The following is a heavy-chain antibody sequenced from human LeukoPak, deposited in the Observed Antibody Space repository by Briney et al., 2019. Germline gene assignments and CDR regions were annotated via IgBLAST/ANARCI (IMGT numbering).Heavy chain of an antibody. V-gene: IGHV3-23*01. Sequence: GGSLRLSCLTSGFTLSTNAMSWVRQAPGKGLEWISGISGSGASTYYADSVKGRFTISRDDSRDTLYLQMNSLRGDGTAVYYCAKDVGKWESLHFFDYWGQGTLVTVSS. J-gene: IGHJ4*02. CDR3: AKDVGKWESLHFFDY. CDR2: ISGSGAST. CDR1: GFTLSTNA. D-gene: IGHD1-26*01.